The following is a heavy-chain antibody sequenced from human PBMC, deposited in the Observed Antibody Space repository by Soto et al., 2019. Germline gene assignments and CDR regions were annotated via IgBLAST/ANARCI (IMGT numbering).Heavy chain of an antibody. J-gene: IGHJ4*02. CDR1: GGSISSGDYY. V-gene: IGHV4-30-4*01. D-gene: IGHD2-15*01. CDR2: ILYSGTT. CDR3: ARIGALDK. Sequence: QVQLQESGPGLVKPSQTLSLTCTVSGGSISSGDYYWSWIRQPPGKGLEWIGYILYSGTTNYNPHLKRRVTLSVATFKHQVSLKPSSMTAPYTAIYYCARIGALDKLGWGTLVTVSS.